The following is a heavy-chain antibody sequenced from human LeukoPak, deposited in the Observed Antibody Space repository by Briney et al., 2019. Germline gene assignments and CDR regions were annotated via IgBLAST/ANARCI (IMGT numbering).Heavy chain of an antibody. D-gene: IGHD3-3*01. CDR2: ISSSSSTI. Sequence: PGGSLRLSCAASGFTFSSYSMNWVRQAPGKGLEWVSYISSSSSTIYYADSVKGRFTISRDNAKNSLYLQMNSLRAEDTAVYYCARDPFVGVDFWSGFRLGDYYGMDVWGQGTTVTVSS. CDR3: ARDPFVGVDFWSGFRLGDYYGMDV. CDR1: GFTFSSYS. J-gene: IGHJ6*02. V-gene: IGHV3-48*01.